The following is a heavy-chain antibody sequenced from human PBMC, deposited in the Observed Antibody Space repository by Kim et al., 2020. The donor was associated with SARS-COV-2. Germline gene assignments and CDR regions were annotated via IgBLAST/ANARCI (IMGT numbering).Heavy chain of an antibody. CDR2: IWYDGSIK. CDR3: AKAPADGDYYY. Sequence: GGSLRLSCAASGFIFRNYGMHWVQAPGKGLEWVAVIWYDGSIKYYADSVKGRFTISRDNSKNTLYLQMNSLRAEDTAVYYCAKAPADGDYYYWGQGTLVTVSS. D-gene: IGHD4-17*01. CDR1: GFIFRNYG. J-gene: IGHJ4*02. V-gene: IGHV3-33*06.